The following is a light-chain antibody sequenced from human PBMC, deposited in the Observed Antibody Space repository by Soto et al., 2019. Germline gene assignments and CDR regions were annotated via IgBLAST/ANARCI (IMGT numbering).Light chain of an antibody. CDR3: SSYTSSSTRV. Sequence: QSALTQPASVSGSPGQSITISCTGTSSYVGCYNYVSWYQQHPGKAPKLMIYDVSNRPSGVSNRFSGSKSGNTASLTISGLQAEDEADYYCSSYTSSSTRVFGTGTKVTVL. V-gene: IGLV2-14*01. CDR1: SSYVGCYNY. CDR2: DVS. J-gene: IGLJ1*01.